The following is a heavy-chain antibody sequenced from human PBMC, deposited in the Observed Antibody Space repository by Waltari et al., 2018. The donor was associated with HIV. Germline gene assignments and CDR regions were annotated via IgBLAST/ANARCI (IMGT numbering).Heavy chain of an antibody. CDR3: VRDRTSVTTGDFDS. D-gene: IGHD1-1*01. CDR2: ITRGSSYL. CDR1: GFNFNLFP. J-gene: IGHJ4*02. V-gene: IGHV3-21*02. Sequence: EVRLVESGGGLVKPGGSLTLSCTASGFNFNLFPMPWVRLAPSKGLAWVSSITRGSSYLYYSDTVKGRFTVSRDNAKNSLFLQLKALTAEDTALYVCVRDRTSVTTGDFDSWGQGVPVTVSS.